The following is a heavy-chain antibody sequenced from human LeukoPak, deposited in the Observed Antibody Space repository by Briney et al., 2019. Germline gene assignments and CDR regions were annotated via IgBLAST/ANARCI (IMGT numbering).Heavy chain of an antibody. Sequence: GGSLRLSCAASGCTFSSCAMTWVRQAPGKGLEWVSSISGSGATTYYADSVKGRFTISRDNSNNTVYLQMNSLRAEDTAVYYCAKDQSRVGASDPFDYWGQGMQVGVSS. D-gene: IGHD1-26*01. V-gene: IGHV3-23*01. CDR3: AKDQSRVGASDPFDY. CDR2: ISGSGATT. CDR1: GCTFSSCA. J-gene: IGHJ4*02.